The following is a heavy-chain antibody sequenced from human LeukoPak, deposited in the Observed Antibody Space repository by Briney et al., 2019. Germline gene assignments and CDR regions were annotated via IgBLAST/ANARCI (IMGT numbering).Heavy chain of an antibody. J-gene: IGHJ4*02. CDR2: IWYDGSNK. CDR1: GFTFSSYG. D-gene: IGHD4-11*01. V-gene: IGHV3-33*08. CDR3: AREDYNRPFDY. Sequence: PGRSLRLSCAASGFTFSSYGMHWVRQAPGKGLEWVAVIWYDGSNKYYADSVKGRFTISRDNSKNTLYLQMNSLRAEDTAVYYCAREDYNRPFDYWGQGTLVTVSS.